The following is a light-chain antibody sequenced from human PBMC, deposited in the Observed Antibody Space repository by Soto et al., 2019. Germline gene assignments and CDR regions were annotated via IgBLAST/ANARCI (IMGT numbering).Light chain of an antibody. CDR3: QQYNSYSRT. Sequence: DIQMTQSPSTLSASVGDRVTITCRASQSISSWLAWYQQKPGKAPKLLIYKASSLDSVVPSRFSGSGSGTEFTLTISSLQPDDFAPYYCQQYNSYSRTFGQGTKVEIK. CDR2: KAS. J-gene: IGKJ1*01. V-gene: IGKV1-5*03. CDR1: QSISSW.